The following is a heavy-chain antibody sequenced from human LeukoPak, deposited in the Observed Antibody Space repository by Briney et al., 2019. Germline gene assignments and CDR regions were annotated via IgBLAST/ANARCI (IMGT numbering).Heavy chain of an antibody. CDR1: GYTFTSYD. J-gene: IGHJ5*02. D-gene: IGHD3-10*01. Sequence: ASVKVSCKASGYTFTSYDINWVRQATGQGLEWLGWINTDSGGTNYAQKFLGRVTMTRDKANSTAYLELSGLRSDDTAVYYCTRHVVTLVRGVNNRKEDWFDPWGQGTLVSVSS. CDR2: INTDSGGT. V-gene: IGHV1-2*02. CDR3: TRHVVTLVRGVNNRKEDWFDP.